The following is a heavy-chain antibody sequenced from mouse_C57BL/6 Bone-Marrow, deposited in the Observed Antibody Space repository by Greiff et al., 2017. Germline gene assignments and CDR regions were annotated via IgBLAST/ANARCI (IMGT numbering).Heavy chain of an antibody. Sequence: EVQLQESVAELVRPGASVKLSCTASGFNIKNTYMHWVKQRPEQGLEWIGRIDPANGNTKYAPKIPGKATITADTSSTTAYLQLSSLTSEDTAIYYCARFLDGYYEYFDVWGTGTTVTVSS. CDR3: ARFLDGYYEYFDV. V-gene: IGHV14-3*01. CDR2: IDPANGNT. D-gene: IGHD2-3*01. J-gene: IGHJ1*03. CDR1: GFNIKNTY.